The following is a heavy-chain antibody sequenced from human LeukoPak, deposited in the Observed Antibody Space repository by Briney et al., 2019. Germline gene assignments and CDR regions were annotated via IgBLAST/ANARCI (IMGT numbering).Heavy chain of an antibody. CDR3: AKDLRALYDSSGAVDY. D-gene: IGHD3-22*01. J-gene: IGHJ4*02. V-gene: IGHV3-23*01. CDR2: ISGIGSST. Sequence: GGPLRLSFAALGLPFPANPLSWVRKAPGRGLGWVYSISGIGSSTYYADSVKGRFAISRDNSKNTLYLQVNSLRAEDTAVYYCAKDLRALYDSSGAVDYWGQGTLATVSS. CDR1: GLPFPANP.